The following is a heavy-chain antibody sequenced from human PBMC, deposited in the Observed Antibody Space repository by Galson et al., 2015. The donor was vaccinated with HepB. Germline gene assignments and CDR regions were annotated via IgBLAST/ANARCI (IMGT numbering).Heavy chain of an antibody. D-gene: IGHD3-3*01. CDR2: ISSSSSYI. CDR3: ARVGTIFGVVITKDNWFDP. V-gene: IGHV3-21*01. J-gene: IGHJ5*02. Sequence: SLRLSCAASGFTFSSYNMNWVRQAPGKGLEWVSLISSSSSYIYYADSVKGRFTISRDNAKNSLYLQMNSLRAEDTAVYYCARVGTIFGVVITKDNWFDPWGQGTLVTVSS. CDR1: GFTFSSYN.